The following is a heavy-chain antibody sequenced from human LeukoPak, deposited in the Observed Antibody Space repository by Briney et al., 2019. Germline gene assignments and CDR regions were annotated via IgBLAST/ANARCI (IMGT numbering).Heavy chain of an antibody. J-gene: IGHJ4*02. V-gene: IGHV3-7*03. Sequence: PGGSLRLSCAVSGFTVSNYSMSWVRQAPGEGLEWVACIHQNGGTEYYVDSVKGRFAISRDNSKNSLHLQMSSLTVEDTAVYYCARDLSSRDAFWGQGTLVIVSS. D-gene: IGHD6-13*01. CDR2: IHQNGGTE. CDR1: GFTVSNYS. CDR3: ARDLSSRDAF.